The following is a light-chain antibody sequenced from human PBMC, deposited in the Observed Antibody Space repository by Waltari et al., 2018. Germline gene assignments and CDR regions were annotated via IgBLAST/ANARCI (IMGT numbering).Light chain of an antibody. J-gene: IGKJ3*01. Sequence: EIVMTQSPATLSVSPGERATLPCRASQSVNSNLAWYQQKPGQAPRLLIYGASTRATGIPARFSGSGSGTEFTLTISSLQSEDFAVYFCQQYNNWPPGVTFGPGTKVDIK. CDR1: QSVNSN. CDR2: GAS. V-gene: IGKV3-15*01. CDR3: QQYNNWPPGVT.